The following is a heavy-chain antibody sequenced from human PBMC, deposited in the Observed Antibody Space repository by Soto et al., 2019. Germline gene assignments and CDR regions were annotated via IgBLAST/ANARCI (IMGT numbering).Heavy chain of an antibody. J-gene: IGHJ5*02. D-gene: IGHD1-26*01. CDR3: ARDFPDRFGATARWFDP. V-gene: IGHV3-33*01. CDR1: GFTFDNCA. CDR2: IWFDGSQR. Sequence: QEQLVESGGGVVQPGNSLTLSCAASGFTFDNCAMHWVRQAPSRGLEWVAIIWFDGSQRYYADSVKGRFSISRDNSKNMLFLQLNSLRVEDTAVYSYARDFPDRFGATARWFDPRAQGTLVTVS.